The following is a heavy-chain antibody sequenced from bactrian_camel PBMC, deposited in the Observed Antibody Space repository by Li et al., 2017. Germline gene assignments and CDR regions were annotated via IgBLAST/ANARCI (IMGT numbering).Heavy chain of an antibody. J-gene: IGHJ6*01. CDR3: AADQTDCYSASWFLFMMSPDFGV. D-gene: IGHD1*01. V-gene: IGHV3S53*01. CDR2: ISAAGST. CDR1: GFSSVNCG. Sequence: VQLVESGGGLVQPGESLRLSCTALGFSSVNCGLIWYRQAAGKQREWVSSISAAGSTNYADSVKGRFTISRDNAKNTVYLQMDSLKSEDTAMYYCAADQTDCYSASWFLFMMSPDFGVWGQGTQVTVS.